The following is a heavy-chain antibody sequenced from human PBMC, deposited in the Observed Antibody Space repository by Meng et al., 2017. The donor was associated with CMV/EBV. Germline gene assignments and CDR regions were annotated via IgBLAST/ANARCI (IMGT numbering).Heavy chain of an antibody. CDR2: IYSGGST. Sequence: VVVWESGGGLAQLVGSLRLSCAASGFTVSSTYMSWVRQAPGKGLEWVSVIYSGGSTYYADSVKGRFTISRDNSKNTLYLQMNSLRAEDTAVYYCARRGGADYWGQGTLVTVSS. J-gene: IGHJ4*02. V-gene: IGHV3-66*04. CDR1: GFTVSSTY. CDR3: ARRGGADY. D-gene: IGHD3-10*01.